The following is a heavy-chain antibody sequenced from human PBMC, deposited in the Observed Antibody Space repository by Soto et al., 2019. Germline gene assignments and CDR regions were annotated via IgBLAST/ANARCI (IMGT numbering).Heavy chain of an antibody. J-gene: IGHJ4*02. CDR3: AKDEIAAAGPIHLFDY. Sequence: PGVSLRLSCAASGFTFSSYAMSWVRQAPGKGLEWVSAISGSGGSTYYADSVKGRFTISRDNSKNTLYLQMNSLRAEDTAVYYCAKDEIAAAGPIHLFDYWGQGTLVTVSS. V-gene: IGHV3-23*01. CDR1: GFTFSSYA. CDR2: ISGSGGST. D-gene: IGHD6-13*01.